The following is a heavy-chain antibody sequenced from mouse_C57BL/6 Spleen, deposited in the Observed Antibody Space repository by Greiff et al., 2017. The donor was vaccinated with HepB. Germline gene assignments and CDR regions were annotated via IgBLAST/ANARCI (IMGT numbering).Heavy chain of an antibody. CDR2: IDPSDSYT. V-gene: IGHV1-69*01. CDR3: ARREYSNYRSWFAY. CDR1: GYTFTSYW. D-gene: IGHD2-5*01. J-gene: IGHJ3*01. Sequence: QVQLQQSGAELVMPGASVKLSCKASGYTFTSYWMHWVKQRPGQGLEWIGEIDPSDSYTNYNQKFKGKSTLTVDKSSSTAYMQLSSLTSEDSAVYYCARREYSNYRSWFAYWGQGTLVTVSA.